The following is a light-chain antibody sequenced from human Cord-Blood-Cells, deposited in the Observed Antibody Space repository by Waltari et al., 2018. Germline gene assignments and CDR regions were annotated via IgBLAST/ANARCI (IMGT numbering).Light chain of an antibody. V-gene: IGLV2-14*01. J-gene: IGLJ2*01. CDR1: SSDVGGYTY. Sequence: QSALTQPASVSGSPGQSITISCTGTSSDVGGYTYVSWYQQHPGKAPKLMINDVSNRASGVSNRFSGAKSGNTASLTLSGLQAEDEADYYCSSYTSSSTPLVVFGGGTKLTVL. CDR3: SSYTSSSTPLVV. CDR2: DVS.